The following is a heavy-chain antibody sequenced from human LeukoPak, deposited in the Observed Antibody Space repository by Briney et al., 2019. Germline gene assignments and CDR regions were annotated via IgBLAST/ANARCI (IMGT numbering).Heavy chain of an antibody. Sequence: NPSETLTLTCTVSGGSISNYYWSWIRQHPGKGLEWIGYIYYSGSTYYNPSLKSRVTISVDTSKNQFSLNLSSVTVADTAVYYCAREGSGPDYWGQGTLVTVSS. D-gene: IGHD2-15*01. CDR2: IYYSGST. CDR3: AREGSGPDY. V-gene: IGHV4-59*06. J-gene: IGHJ4*02. CDR1: GGSISNYY.